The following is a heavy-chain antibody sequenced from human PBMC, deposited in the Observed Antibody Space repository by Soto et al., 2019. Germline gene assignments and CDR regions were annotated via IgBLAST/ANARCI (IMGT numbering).Heavy chain of an antibody. J-gene: IGHJ6*03. CDR3: TTLLGDDFWSGYSGKYYYYYYYMDV. D-gene: IGHD3-3*01. Sequence: GGSLRLSCAASGFTFSNAWMSWVRQAPGKGLEWVGRIKSKTDGGTTDYDAPVKGRFTISRDDSKNTLYLQMNSLKTEDTAVYYCTTLLGDDFWSGYSGKYYYYYYYMDVWGKGTTVTVSS. V-gene: IGHV3-15*01. CDR1: GFTFSNAW. CDR2: IKSKTDGGTT.